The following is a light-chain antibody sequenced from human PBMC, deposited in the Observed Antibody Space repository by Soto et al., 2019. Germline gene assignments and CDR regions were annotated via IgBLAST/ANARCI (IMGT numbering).Light chain of an antibody. CDR2: YDS. V-gene: IGLV3-21*04. J-gene: IGLJ1*01. CDR1: NIGDKG. CDR3: QVWDIMTDNYV. Sequence: SYELTQPPSVSVAPEKTTTITCGGNNIGDKGVHWSRQKPGQAPVLLISYDSDRPSGIPERFSGSNSGNTATLTISRVEAGDEADYYCQVWDIMTDNYVFGGGTKLTVL.